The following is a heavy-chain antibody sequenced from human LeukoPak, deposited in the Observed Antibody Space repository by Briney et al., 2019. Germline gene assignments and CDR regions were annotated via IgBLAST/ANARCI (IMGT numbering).Heavy chain of an antibody. CDR2: IYTSGST. V-gene: IGHV4-4*07. CDR3: ATLGPLGAVTGDAFDI. J-gene: IGHJ3*02. D-gene: IGHD2-21*02. CDR1: GGSISSYY. Sequence: SETLSLTCTVSGGSISSYYWSWIRQPAGKGLEWIGRIYTSGSTNYNPSLKSRVTMSVDTSKNQFSLKLSSVTAADTAVYYCATLGPLGAVTGDAFDIWGQGTMVTVSS.